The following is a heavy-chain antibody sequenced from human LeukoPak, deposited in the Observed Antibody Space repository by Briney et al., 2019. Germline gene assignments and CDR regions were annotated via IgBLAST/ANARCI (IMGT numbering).Heavy chain of an antibody. J-gene: IGHJ5*02. V-gene: IGHV4-39*07. CDR1: GDSISSSSSY. CDR2: IYYSGST. Sequence: PSETLSLTCTVSGDSISSSSSYWGWIRQPPGEGLEWIGSIYYSGSTYYNTSLKSRVTISVDTSKNQFSLRLNSVTAADTAIYYCAKGAGGFSYYNWFDPWGQGTLVTVSS. D-gene: IGHD5-18*01. CDR3: AKGAGGFSYYNWFDP.